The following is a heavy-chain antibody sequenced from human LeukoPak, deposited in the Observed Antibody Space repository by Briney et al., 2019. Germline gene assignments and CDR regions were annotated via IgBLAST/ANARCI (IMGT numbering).Heavy chain of an antibody. CDR3: ASRRPTSHYPKIAVAGTRFVY. V-gene: IGHV4-34*01. J-gene: IGHJ4*02. D-gene: IGHD6-19*01. CDR1: GFTFSSYW. CDR2: INHSGST. Sequence: GSLRLSCAASGFTFSSYWMSWIRQPPGKGLEWIGEINHSGSTNYNPSLKSRVTISVDTSKNQFSLKLSSVTAADTAVYYCASRRPTSHYPKIAVAGTRFVYWGQGTLVTVSS.